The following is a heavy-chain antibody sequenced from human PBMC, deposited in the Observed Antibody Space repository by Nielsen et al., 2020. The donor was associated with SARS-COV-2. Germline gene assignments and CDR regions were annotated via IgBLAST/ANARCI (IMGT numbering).Heavy chain of an antibody. Sequence: WIRQPPGKGLEWIGSIYYSGSTYYNPPLKSRVTISVDTSKNQFSLKLSSVTAADTAVYYCARLDTYYYYYYGMDVWGQGTTVTVSS. D-gene: IGHD5-18*01. V-gene: IGHV4-38-2*01. CDR3: ARLDTYYYYYYGMDV. CDR2: IYYSGST. J-gene: IGHJ6*02.